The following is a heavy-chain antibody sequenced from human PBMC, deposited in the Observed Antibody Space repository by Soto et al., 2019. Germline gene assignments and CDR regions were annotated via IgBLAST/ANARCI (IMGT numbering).Heavy chain of an antibody. J-gene: IGHJ4*02. CDR2: FDPEDGET. Sequence: ASVKVSCKVSGYTLTELSMHWVRQAPGKGLEWMGGFDPEDGETIYAQKFQGRVTMTEDTSTDTAYMELSSLRSEDTAVYYCATDPPPRGIRTFDYWGQGTLVTVPQ. CDR1: GYTLTELS. V-gene: IGHV1-24*01. D-gene: IGHD1-26*01. CDR3: ATDPPPRGIRTFDY.